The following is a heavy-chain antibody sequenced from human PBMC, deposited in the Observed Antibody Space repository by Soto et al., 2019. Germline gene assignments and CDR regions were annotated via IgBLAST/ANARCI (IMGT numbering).Heavy chain of an antibody. CDR2: IFPRDSDT. J-gene: IGHJ6*02. D-gene: IGHD1-26*01. Sequence: PGESLKISCQGSGYTFSNHWINWVRLVPGKGLEWMGIIFPRDSDTGYSPSLQGQVIISVDKSTNTAYLQWTRLTASDTAIYYCAKSIEGGPMDVWGQGTTVTVSS. CDR3: AKSIEGGPMDV. V-gene: IGHV5-51*01. CDR1: GYTFSNHW.